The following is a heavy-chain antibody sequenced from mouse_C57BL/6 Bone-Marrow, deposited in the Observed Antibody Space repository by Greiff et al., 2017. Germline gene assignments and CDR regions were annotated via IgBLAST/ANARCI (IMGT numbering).Heavy chain of an antibody. D-gene: IGHD2-13*01. CDR1: GYTFTDYN. Sequence: EVQLQQSGPELVKPGASVKIPCKASGYTFTDYNMDWVKQSHGKSLEWIGDINPNNGGTIYNQKFKGKATLTVDKSSSTAYMELRSLTSEDTAVYYCASATMVPYYYAMDYWGQGTSVTVSS. J-gene: IGHJ4*01. CDR2: INPNNGGT. CDR3: ASATMVPYYYAMDY. V-gene: IGHV1-18*01.